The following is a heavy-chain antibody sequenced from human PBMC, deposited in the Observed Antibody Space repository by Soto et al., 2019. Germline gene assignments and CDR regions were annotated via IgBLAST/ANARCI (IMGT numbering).Heavy chain of an antibody. CDR3: AKTGIVVVVAATEWDWYFDL. J-gene: IGHJ2*01. CDR2: ISGSGGST. V-gene: IGHV3-23*01. CDR1: GFTFSSYA. Sequence: EVQLLESGGGLVQPGGSLRLSCAASGFTFSSYAMSWVRQAPGQGLEWVSAISGSGGSTYYADSVKGRFTISRDNSKNTLYLQMNSLRAEDTAVYYCAKTGIVVVVAATEWDWYFDLLGRGTLVTVSS. D-gene: IGHD2-15*01.